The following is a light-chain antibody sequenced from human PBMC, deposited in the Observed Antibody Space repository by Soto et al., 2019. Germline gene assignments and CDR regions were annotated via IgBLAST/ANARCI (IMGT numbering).Light chain of an antibody. CDR2: DAS. CDR3: QQYVRSPPSWT. CDR1: ESVSSSY. J-gene: IGKJ1*01. V-gene: IGKV3-20*01. Sequence: ETVLTQSPGTLSLSPGERATLSCRASESVSSSYLAWYQQKPGQAPRLIIYDASSRATGIPDRFSGSGSGTDFTLTISRLEPEDFAVYYCQQYVRSPPSWTFGQGTKVAIK.